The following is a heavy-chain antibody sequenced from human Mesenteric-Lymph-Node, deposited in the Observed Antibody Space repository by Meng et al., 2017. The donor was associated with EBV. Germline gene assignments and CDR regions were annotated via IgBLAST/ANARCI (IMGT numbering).Heavy chain of an antibody. D-gene: IGHD3-22*01. CDR3: ARDRRGYYYDSSGYWGPQLDY. CDR2: IIPIFGTA. CDR1: GGTFSSYA. Sequence: HVQGVQVVAEVKKPGSSGNVSCQASGGTFSSYAISWVRQAPGQGLEWMGGIIPIFGTANYAQKFQGRVTITADESTSTAYMELSSLRSEDTAVYYCARDRRGYYYDSSGYWGPQLDYWGQGTLVTVSS. J-gene: IGHJ4*02. V-gene: IGHV1-69*01.